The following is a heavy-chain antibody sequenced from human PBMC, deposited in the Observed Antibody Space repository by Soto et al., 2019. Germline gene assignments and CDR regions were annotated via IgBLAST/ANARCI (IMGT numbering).Heavy chain of an antibody. J-gene: IGHJ4*02. D-gene: IGHD3-22*01. CDR1: GGSISSGGYS. Sequence: QLQLQESGSGLVKPSQTLSLTCAVSGGSISSGGYSWSWIRQPPGKGLEWIGYIYHSGSTYYNPSLESRVTISVDRYKNRFSLKLSSVTAADTAVYYCARAAMYYDSSGYYSYFDYWGQGTLVTVSS. CDR3: ARAAMYYDSSGYYSYFDY. V-gene: IGHV4-30-2*01. CDR2: IYHSGST.